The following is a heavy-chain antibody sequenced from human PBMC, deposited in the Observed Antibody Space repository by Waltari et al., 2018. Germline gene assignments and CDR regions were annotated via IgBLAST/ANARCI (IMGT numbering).Heavy chain of an antibody. CDR3: ARDLGSRDNDYYYYMDV. CDR2: INPNTGDK. CDR1: GYTFTGYY. Sequence: QVQLVQSGAEVKKPGASVKVSCKASGYTFTGYYLHWVRQAPGQGLEWVGWINPNTGDKNYAQKFQGRVTLTRDTSINTAYVGLSRLRSNDTAVYYCARDLGSRDNDYYYYMDVWGKGTTVTVSS. V-gene: IGHV1-2*02. J-gene: IGHJ6*03. D-gene: IGHD2-15*01.